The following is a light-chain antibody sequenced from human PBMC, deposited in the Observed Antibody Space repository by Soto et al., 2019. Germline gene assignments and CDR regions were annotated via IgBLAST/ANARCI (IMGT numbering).Light chain of an antibody. CDR1: SSDVGDYNY. V-gene: IGLV2-11*01. Sequence: QSALTQPRSVSGSPGQSVTISCTGTSSDVGDYNYVSWYQQHPGKAPKLMIYDVSKRPSGVPDRFSGSKSGNTASLTISGLQAEDEADYYCCSYAGRFYVFGTGTQLTVL. J-gene: IGLJ1*01. CDR2: DVS. CDR3: CSYAGRFYV.